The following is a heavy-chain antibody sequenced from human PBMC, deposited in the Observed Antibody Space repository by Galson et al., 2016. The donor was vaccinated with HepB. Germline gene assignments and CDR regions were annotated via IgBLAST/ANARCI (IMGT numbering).Heavy chain of an antibody. J-gene: IGHJ2*01. CDR1: GYTFTSYY. Sequence: QSGAEVKKPGESLKISCKASGYTFTSYYMHWVRQAPGQGLEWMGIINPSGGSTSYAQKFQGRVTMTRDTSTSTVYMELSSLRSEDTAVYYCARDEGYYDSSGYEGYFDLWGRGTLVTVSS. D-gene: IGHD3-22*01. CDR2: INPSGGST. CDR3: ARDEGYYDSSGYEGYFDL. V-gene: IGHV1-46*03.